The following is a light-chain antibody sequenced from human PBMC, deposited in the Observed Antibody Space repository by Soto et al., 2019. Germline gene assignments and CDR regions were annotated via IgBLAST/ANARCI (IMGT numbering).Light chain of an antibody. Sequence: EIVLTQSPASLSVSPWGRATLSCRASQSVSSYLAWYQQKPGQAPRLLIYDASNRATGIPARFSGSGSGTDFTLTIGSLEPEDFAVYYCQQRSNWPITFGQGTRLEIK. V-gene: IGKV3-11*01. CDR3: QQRSNWPIT. CDR2: DAS. J-gene: IGKJ5*01. CDR1: QSVSSY.